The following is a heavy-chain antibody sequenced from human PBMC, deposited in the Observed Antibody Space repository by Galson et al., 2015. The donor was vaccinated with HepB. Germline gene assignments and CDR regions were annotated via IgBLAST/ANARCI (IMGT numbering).Heavy chain of an antibody. CDR3: ARTLGIAAASDY. J-gene: IGHJ4*02. CDR1: GFTFSSYS. CDR2: ISSSSSYI. D-gene: IGHD6-13*01. V-gene: IGHV3-21*01. Sequence: SLRLSCAASGFTFSSYSMNWVRQAPGKGLEWVSSISSSSSYIYYADSVKGRFTISRDNAKNSLYLQMNSLRAEDTAVYYCARTLGIAAASDYWGQGTLVTVSS.